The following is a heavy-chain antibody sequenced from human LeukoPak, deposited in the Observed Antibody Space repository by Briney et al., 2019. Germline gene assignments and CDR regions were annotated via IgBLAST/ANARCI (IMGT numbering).Heavy chain of an antibody. CDR1: GFIFSSYA. Sequence: TGGSLRLSCAASGFIFSSYAMSWVRQAPGKGLEWVSAISGSGGSTYYADSVKGRFTISRDNSKNTLYLQMNSLRAEDTAVYYCAKVQSYGDYVYDAFDIWGQGTMVTVSS. D-gene: IGHD4-17*01. J-gene: IGHJ3*02. V-gene: IGHV3-23*01. CDR2: ISGSGGST. CDR3: AKVQSYGDYVYDAFDI.